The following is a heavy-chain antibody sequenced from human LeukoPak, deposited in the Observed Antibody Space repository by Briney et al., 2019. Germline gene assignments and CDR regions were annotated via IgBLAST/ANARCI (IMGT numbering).Heavy chain of an antibody. J-gene: IGHJ4*02. CDR2: ISYDGSNK. CDR3: AKSQEAVAGKFVADY. V-gene: IGHV3-30-3*02. D-gene: IGHD6-19*01. CDR1: GFTFSSYG. Sequence: PGGSLRLSCAASGFTFSSYGMHWVRQAPGKGLEWAAVISYDGSNKYYADSVKGRFTISRDNAKNSLYLQMNSLRAEDTALYYCAKSQEAVAGKFVADYWGQGTLVTVSS.